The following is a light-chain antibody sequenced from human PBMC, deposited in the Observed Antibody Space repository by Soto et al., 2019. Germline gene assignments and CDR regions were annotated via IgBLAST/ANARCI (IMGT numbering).Light chain of an antibody. V-gene: IGKV1-9*01. CDR2: GAS. Sequence: DIHLTKTPSTLSASEGDRVTITCRASQSIGRFLAWYQHQPGKAPKLLIYGASTLQSGVPSRFSGSGSGTEFTLTVSSLQPEDFATYYCRQLNAYPHSFGGGTKV. J-gene: IGKJ4*01. CDR1: QSIGRF. CDR3: RQLNAYPHS.